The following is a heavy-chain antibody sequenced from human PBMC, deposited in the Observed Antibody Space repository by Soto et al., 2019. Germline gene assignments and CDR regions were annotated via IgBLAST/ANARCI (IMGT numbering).Heavy chain of an antibody. V-gene: IGHV4-38-2*01. CDR3: GRARWDDAFNA. J-gene: IGHJ3*01. CDR2: VYHGGNG. Sequence: SETLSLTCAGSGFSISSGNSWGRLRQHPWKGLEWIGSVYHGGNGYYSPSLKSRVSISIEWSKNEVTLKLTSLTGADTAEYYCGRARWDDAFNAWGQATVVTVS. CDR1: GFSISSGNS. D-gene: IGHD1-26*01.